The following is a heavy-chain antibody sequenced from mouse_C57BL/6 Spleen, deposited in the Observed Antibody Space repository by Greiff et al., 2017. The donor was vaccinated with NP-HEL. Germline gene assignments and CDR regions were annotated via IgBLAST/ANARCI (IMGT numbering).Heavy chain of an antibody. D-gene: IGHD4-1*01. CDR1: GYTFTSYW. CDR2: IHPNSGST. V-gene: IGHV1-64*01. Sequence: QVHVKQSGAELVKPGASVKLSCKASGYTFTSYWMHWVKQRPGQGLEWIGMIHPNSGSTNYNEKFKSKATLTVDKSSSTAYMQLSSLTSEDSAVYYCARSPGTYFDYWGQGTTLTVSS. J-gene: IGHJ2*01. CDR3: ARSPGTYFDY.